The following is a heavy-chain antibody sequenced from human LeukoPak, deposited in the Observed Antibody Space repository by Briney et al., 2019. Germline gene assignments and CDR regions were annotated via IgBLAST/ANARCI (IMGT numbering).Heavy chain of an antibody. CDR1: GFAFGAYA. CDR2: VSVTGETT. D-gene: IGHD4-11*01. V-gene: IGHV3-23*01. CDR3: ATWATVTPGDY. Sequence: GGSLRLSCAASGFAFGAYAMSWVRQVPGKGLEWVSTVSVTGETTYYAASVKGRFIISRDNSKNTLSLQMSSLRTDDSALYYCATWATVTPGDYWGQGTLVTVSS. J-gene: IGHJ4*02.